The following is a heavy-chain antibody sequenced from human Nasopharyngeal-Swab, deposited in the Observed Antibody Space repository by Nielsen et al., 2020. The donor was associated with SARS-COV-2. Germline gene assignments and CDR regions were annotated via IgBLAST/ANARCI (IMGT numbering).Heavy chain of an antibody. CDR2: MNSDGRTI. CDR1: GFAFSSYW. J-gene: IGHJ4*02. CDR3: ARAGNYRFDY. Sequence: GGSLRLSCAASGFAFSSYWMHWVRQAPGKGLVWVSRMNSDGRTINYADSVKGRFTISRDNAQNTLYLQMNGLRDEDTAVYYCARAGNYRFDYWGQGTLVTVSS. V-gene: IGHV3-74*01. D-gene: IGHD1-7*01.